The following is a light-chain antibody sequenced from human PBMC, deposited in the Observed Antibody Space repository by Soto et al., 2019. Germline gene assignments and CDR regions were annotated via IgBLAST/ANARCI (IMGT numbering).Light chain of an antibody. J-gene: IGKJ1*01. V-gene: IGKV3-20*01. CDR3: QSYISQPLSWT. Sequence: IVLTQSPGTLSLSPADRATLSCRASQSLNIKYLAWDQQKPGQAPSLLIYVASSSATVIPDRFSGSGSGTGFPLTISRLEPEDLAVTYCQSYISQPLSWTFGQGTKVELK. CDR1: QSLNIKY. CDR2: VAS.